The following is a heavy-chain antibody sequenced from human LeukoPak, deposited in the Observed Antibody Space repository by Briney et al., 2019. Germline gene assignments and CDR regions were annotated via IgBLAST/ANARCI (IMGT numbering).Heavy chain of an antibody. CDR3: ARAKGRSSGGNFDY. V-gene: IGHV1-69*13. J-gene: IGHJ4*02. D-gene: IGHD6-6*01. CDR2: TIPIFGTA. CDR1: GATFSSYA. Sequence: ASVKVSCKASGATFSSYAISWVRQAPGQGLEWMGGTIPIFGTANYAQKFQGRVTITAEESTSTAYMELSSLRSEETAVYYCARAKGRSSGGNFDYWGQGTLVTVSS.